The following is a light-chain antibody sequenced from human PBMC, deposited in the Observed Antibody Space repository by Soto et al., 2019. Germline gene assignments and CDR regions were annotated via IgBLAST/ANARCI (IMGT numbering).Light chain of an antibody. J-gene: IGKJ5*01. Sequence: EIVLTQSPATLSLSPGERAAFSCRASQNISSYLAWYQQKPGQAPRLLIFDASNRATGTPARFSGSESGTDFTLTISSLEPEDFAVYYCQQRSNWPLTFGQGARLEIK. CDR2: DAS. V-gene: IGKV3-11*01. CDR1: QNISSY. CDR3: QQRSNWPLT.